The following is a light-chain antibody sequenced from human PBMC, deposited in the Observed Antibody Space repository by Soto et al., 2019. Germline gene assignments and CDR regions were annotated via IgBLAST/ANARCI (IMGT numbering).Light chain of an antibody. CDR2: DVS. J-gene: IGLJ1*01. V-gene: IGLV2-14*03. CDR1: SSDVCGYNY. Sequence: QSALTQPASVSGSPGQSITISCTGTSSDVCGYNYVSWYQHHPGKAPKLMIFDVSNRPSGVSNRFSGSKSGNTASLTISGLQPEGEADYYCSSYTTSNTRQIVFGTGTKVTVL. CDR3: SSYTTSNTRQIV.